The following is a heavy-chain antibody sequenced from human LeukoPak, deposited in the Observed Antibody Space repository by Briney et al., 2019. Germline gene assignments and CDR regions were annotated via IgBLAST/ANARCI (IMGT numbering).Heavy chain of an antibody. CDR2: ISSNGGST. J-gene: IGHJ4*02. V-gene: IGHV3-64*01. D-gene: IGHD3-10*01. Sequence: GGSLRLSCAASGFTFSSYAMHWVRQAPGKGLEYVSAISSNGGSTYYANSVKGRFTISRDNSKNTLYLQMGSLRAEDMAVYYCARVHIDGSGSWEDYWGQGTLVTVSS. CDR1: GFTFSSYA. CDR3: ARVHIDGSGSWEDY.